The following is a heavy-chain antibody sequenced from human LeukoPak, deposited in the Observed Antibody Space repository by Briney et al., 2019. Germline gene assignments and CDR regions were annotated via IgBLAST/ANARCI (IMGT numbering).Heavy chain of an antibody. CDR2: IYYSGST. D-gene: IGHD6-13*01. CDR3: ARRIAANWFDP. J-gene: IGHJ5*02. V-gene: IGHV4-39*01. Sequence: NPSETLSLTWTLSGRSISSSSYYWGWIRQPPGKGLEWIGSIYYSGSTYYNPSLKSRVTISVDTSKNQFSLKLSSVTAADTAVYYCARRIAANWFDPWGQGTLVTVSS. CDR1: GRSISSSSYY.